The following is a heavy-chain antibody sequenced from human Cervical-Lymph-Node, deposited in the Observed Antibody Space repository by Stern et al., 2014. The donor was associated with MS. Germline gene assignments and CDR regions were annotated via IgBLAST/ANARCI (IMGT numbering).Heavy chain of an antibody. V-gene: IGHV4-30-2*01. CDR2: IYHSGST. CDR3: ARGGVIYTQDRNGFDV. D-gene: IGHD2-21*01. Sequence: QLVESGSGQAKPSQTLSLTCAVSGGSISSGGSSWNWIPQPPGKGLAWIGFIYHSGSTYYTPSLKGRVFISVDTSKNQSALNLRSVTAADTAVYYCARGGVIYTQDRNGFDVWGQGTMVTVSS. CDR1: GGSISSGGSS. J-gene: IGHJ3*01.